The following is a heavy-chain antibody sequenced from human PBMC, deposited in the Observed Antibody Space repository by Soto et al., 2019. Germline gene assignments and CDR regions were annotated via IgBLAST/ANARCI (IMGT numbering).Heavy chain of an antibody. V-gene: IGHV3-23*01. CDR1: GFTFSSYA. CDR2: ISGSGGST. CDR3: AKLEYSYRLSASDY. D-gene: IGHD5-18*01. Sequence: GGSLRLSCAASGFTFSSYAMSWVRQAPGKGLEWVSAISGSGGSTYYADSVKGRFTISRDNSKNTLYLQMNSLRAEDTAVYYCAKLEYSYRLSASDYWGQGTLVTVSS. J-gene: IGHJ4*02.